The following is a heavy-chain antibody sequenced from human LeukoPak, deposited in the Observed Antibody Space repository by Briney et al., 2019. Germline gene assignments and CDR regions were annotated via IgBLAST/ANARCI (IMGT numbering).Heavy chain of an antibody. V-gene: IGHV3-23*01. CDR1: GFTVSSNY. J-gene: IGHJ4*02. CDR3: ANQQGLYYGSGNYYKYPN. D-gene: IGHD3-10*01. CDR2: ISGSGGTT. Sequence: PGGSLRLSCAASGFTVSSNYMSWVRQAPGKGLEWVSAISGSGGTTYYADSVKGRFTISRDNSKNTLYLQMNSLRAEDTAVYYCANQQGLYYGSGNYYKYPNWGQGTLVTVSS.